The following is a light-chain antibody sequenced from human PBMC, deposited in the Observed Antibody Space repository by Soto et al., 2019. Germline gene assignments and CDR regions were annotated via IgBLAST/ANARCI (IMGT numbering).Light chain of an antibody. CDR3: SSYTSSSTPYV. Sequence: QSALTQPASVSGSPGPSITISCTGTSSDVGGYNYVSWYQQHPGKAPKLMIYEVSNRPSGVSNRFSGSKSGNTASLTISGLQADDEADYYCSSYTSSSTPYVFGPGTKVTVL. CDR1: SSDVGGYNY. V-gene: IGLV2-14*01. J-gene: IGLJ1*01. CDR2: EVS.